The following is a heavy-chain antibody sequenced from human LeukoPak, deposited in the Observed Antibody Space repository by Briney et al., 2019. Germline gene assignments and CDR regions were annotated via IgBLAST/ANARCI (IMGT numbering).Heavy chain of an antibody. V-gene: IGHV3-21*01. D-gene: IGHD5-18*01. CDR2: ISSSSSYI. CDR1: GFTFSSYS. J-gene: IGHJ5*02. CDR3: ARDQGTAMVPNWFDP. Sequence: GGSLRLSCAASGFTFSSYSMNWVCQAPGKGLEWVSSISSSSSYIYYADSVKGRFTISRDNAKNSLYLQMNSLRAEDTAVYYCARDQGTAMVPNWFDPWGQGTLVTVSS.